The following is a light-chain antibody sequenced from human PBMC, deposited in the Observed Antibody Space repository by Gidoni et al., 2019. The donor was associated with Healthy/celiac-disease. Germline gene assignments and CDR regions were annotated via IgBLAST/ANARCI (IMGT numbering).Light chain of an antibody. CDR1: QSVSNY. V-gene: IGKV3-11*01. J-gene: IGKJ5*01. CDR3: QQRSNWPPLIT. CDR2: DTS. Sequence: EIVLTQSPATLPLSPGERATLSCRASQSVSNYLAWYQQKPGQAPRLLINDTSNRATGIPARFRGSGSGTDFALTISSREPEDFAVYYCQQRSNWPPLITFGQGTRLDIK.